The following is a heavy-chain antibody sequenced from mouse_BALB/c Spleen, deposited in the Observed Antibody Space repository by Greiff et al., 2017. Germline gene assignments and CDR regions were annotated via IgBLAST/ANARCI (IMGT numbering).Heavy chain of an antibody. D-gene: IGHD2-12*01. J-gene: IGHJ3*01. V-gene: IGHV1-69*02. CDR1: GYTFTSYW. CDR2: IYPSDSYT. CDR3: TREGERRGFAY. Sequence: QVQLQQSGAELVRPGASVKLSCKASGYTFTSYWINWVKQRPGQGLEWIGNIYPSDSYTNYNQKFKDKATLTVDKSSSTAYMQLSSPTSEDSAVYYCTREGERRGFAYWGQGTLVTVSA.